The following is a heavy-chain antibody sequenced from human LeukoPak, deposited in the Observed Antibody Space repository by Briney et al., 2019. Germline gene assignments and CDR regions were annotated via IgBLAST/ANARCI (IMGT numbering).Heavy chain of an antibody. Sequence: VEVSCKASGYTFTSYDINWVRQATGQGLEWMGWMNPNSGNTGYAQKFQGRVTMTRNTSISTAYMELSSLRSEDTAVYYCARGGPYYYGSGMARYYYYYYGMDVWGQGTTVTVSS. D-gene: IGHD3-10*01. CDR3: ARGGPYYYGSGMARYYYYYYGMDV. CDR1: GYTFTSYD. CDR2: MNPNSGNT. J-gene: IGHJ6*02. V-gene: IGHV1-8*01.